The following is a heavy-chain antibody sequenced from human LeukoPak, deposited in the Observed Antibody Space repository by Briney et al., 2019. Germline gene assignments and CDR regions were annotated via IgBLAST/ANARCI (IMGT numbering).Heavy chain of an antibody. CDR2: INHSGST. V-gene: IGHV4-38-2*02. J-gene: IGHJ4*02. CDR3: ARVALQLWLSVLDY. D-gene: IGHD5-18*01. Sequence: SETLSLTCTVSGYSISSGYYWSWIRQPPGKGLEWIGEINHSGSTNYNPSLKSRVTISVDTSKNQFSLKLSSVTAADTAVYYCARVALQLWLSVLDYWCQGTLVTVSS. CDR1: GYSISSGYY.